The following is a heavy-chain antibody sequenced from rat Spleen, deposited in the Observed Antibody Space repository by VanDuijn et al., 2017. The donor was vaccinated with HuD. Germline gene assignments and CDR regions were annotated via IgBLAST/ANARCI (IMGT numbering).Heavy chain of an antibody. CDR3: ARHGSYAQGYYVMDA. D-gene: IGHD1-12*02. CDR1: GFTFSNYD. Sequence: EVQLVESGGGLVQPGRSMKLSCAASGFTFSNYDMAWVRQAPKKGLEWVATISYDGSSTNYRDSVKGRFTISRDNAKSTLYLQMDSLRSEDTATYYCARHGSYAQGYYVMDAWGQGASVTVSS. CDR2: ISYDGSST. J-gene: IGHJ4*01. V-gene: IGHV5-7*01.